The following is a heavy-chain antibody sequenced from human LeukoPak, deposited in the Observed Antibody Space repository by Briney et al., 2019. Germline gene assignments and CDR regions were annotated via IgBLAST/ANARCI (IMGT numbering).Heavy chain of an antibody. Sequence: SETLSLTCAVYGGSFSGYYWSWIRQPPGKGLEWIGEINHSGSTNYNPSLKSRVTISVDTSKSQFSLKLSSVTAADTAVYYCARGRISSGYYSLYYYYYGMDVWGQGTTVTVSS. J-gene: IGHJ6*02. CDR2: INHSGST. CDR3: ARGRISSGYYSLYYYYYGMDV. V-gene: IGHV4-34*01. D-gene: IGHD3-22*01. CDR1: GGSFSGYY.